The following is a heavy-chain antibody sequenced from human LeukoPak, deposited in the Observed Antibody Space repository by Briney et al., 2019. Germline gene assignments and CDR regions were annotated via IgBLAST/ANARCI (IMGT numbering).Heavy chain of an antibody. D-gene: IGHD6-19*01. J-gene: IGHJ4*02. CDR2: IYYSGSP. CDR1: GDSISGSNFY. CDR3: SRGGGVAVSDT. V-gene: IGHV4-39*01. Sequence: SETLSLTCTVSGDSISGSNFYWPWIRQAPVKGLEWIGSIYYSGSPYSNPSLTSGVAMSVDTSKNQFSLKLSSVTAADTAVYYCSRGGGVAVSDTWGQGTLVTVSS.